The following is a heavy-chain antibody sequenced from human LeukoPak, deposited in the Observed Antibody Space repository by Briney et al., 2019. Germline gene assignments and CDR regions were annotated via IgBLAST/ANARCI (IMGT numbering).Heavy chain of an antibody. CDR2: INWNGGST. Sequence: GGSLRLFCAASGFTFDDYGMSWVRQAPGKGLEWVSGINWNGGSTGYADSVKGRFTISRDNAKNSLYLQMNSLRAEDTALYHCASSCSSTSCYGRDVWGKGTTVTVSS. CDR3: ASSCSSTSCYGRDV. D-gene: IGHD2-2*01. V-gene: IGHV3-20*01. CDR1: GFTFDDYG. J-gene: IGHJ6*04.